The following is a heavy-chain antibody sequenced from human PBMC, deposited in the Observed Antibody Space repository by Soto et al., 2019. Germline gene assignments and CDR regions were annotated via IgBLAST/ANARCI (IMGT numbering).Heavy chain of an antibody. CDR2: IYYSGST. Sequence: SSETLSLTCTVSGGSISSYYWSWIRQPPGKGLEWIGYIYYSGSTNYNPPLKSRVTISVDTSKNQFSLKLSSVTAADTAVYYCARDRGQWLDHDAFDIWGQGTMVTVSS. CDR3: ARDRGQWLDHDAFDI. D-gene: IGHD6-19*01. V-gene: IGHV4-59*01. CDR1: GGSISSYY. J-gene: IGHJ3*02.